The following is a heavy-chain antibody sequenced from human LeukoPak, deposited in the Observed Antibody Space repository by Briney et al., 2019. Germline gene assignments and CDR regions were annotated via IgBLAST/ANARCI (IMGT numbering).Heavy chain of an antibody. J-gene: IGHJ4*02. D-gene: IGHD6-19*01. V-gene: IGHV4-34*01. CDR3: ARESSGWYFDY. CDR2: INHSGST. CDR1: GGSFSGYY. Sequence: SETLSLTCAVYGGSFSGYYWSRIRQPPGKGLEWIGEINHSGSTNYNPSLKSRVTISVDTSKNQFSLKLSSVTAADTAVYYCARESSGWYFDYWGQGTLVTVSS.